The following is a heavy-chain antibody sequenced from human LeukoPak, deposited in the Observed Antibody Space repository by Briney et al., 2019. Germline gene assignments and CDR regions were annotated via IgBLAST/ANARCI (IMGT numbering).Heavy chain of an antibody. CDR1: GGSISSYY. D-gene: IGHD3-22*01. CDR2: IYYSGST. Sequence: SETLSLTCTVPGGSISSYYWSWIRQPPGKGLEWIGYIYYSGSTNYNPSLKSRVTISVDTSKNQFSLKLSSVTAADTAVYYCARTNYDSSGYPFDYWGQGTLVTLSS. V-gene: IGHV4-59*01. J-gene: IGHJ4*02. CDR3: ARTNYDSSGYPFDY.